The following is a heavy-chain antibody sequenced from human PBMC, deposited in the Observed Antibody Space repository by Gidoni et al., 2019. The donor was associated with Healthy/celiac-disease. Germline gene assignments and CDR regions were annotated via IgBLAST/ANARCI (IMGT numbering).Heavy chain of an antibody. J-gene: IGHJ5*02. CDR3: AHRRSGGPYDFWSGYANNWFDP. Sequence: QITLKESGPTLVKPTQTLTLTCTFSGFSLSTRGVVVGWIRQPPGKALEWLALIYWNDDKRYSPPLKSRLTITKDTSKNQVVLTMTNMDPVDTATYYCAHRRSGGPYDFWSGYANNWFDPWGQGTLVTVSS. V-gene: IGHV2-5*01. CDR2: IYWNDDK. CDR1: GFSLSTRGVV. D-gene: IGHD3-3*01.